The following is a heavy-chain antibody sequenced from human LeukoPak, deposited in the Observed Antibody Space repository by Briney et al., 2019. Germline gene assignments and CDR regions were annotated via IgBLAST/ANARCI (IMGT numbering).Heavy chain of an antibody. D-gene: IGHD3-10*01. CDR2: IYYSGST. J-gene: IGHJ4*02. Sequence: SETLSLTCTVSGGSISSHYWSWIRQPPGKGLEWIGYIYYSGSTNYNPSLKSRVTISVDTSKNQFSLKLSSVTAADTAVYYCARVGDYYGSGSYYVDYWGQGTLVTVSS. CDR1: GGSISSHY. V-gene: IGHV4-59*11. CDR3: ARVGDYYGSGSYYVDY.